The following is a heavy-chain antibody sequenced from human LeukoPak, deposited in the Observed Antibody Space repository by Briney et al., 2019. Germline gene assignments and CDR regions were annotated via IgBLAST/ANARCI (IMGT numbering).Heavy chain of an antibody. Sequence: ASVKVSCKASGGTFSSYAISWVRQAPGQGLEWMGGVIPIFGTANYAQKFQGRVTITADESTSTAYTELSSLRSEDTAVYYCAASPRPDPDFDYWGQGTLVTVSS. D-gene: IGHD1-14*01. CDR1: GGTFSSYA. J-gene: IGHJ4*02. CDR2: VIPIFGTA. V-gene: IGHV1-69*13. CDR3: AASPRPDPDFDY.